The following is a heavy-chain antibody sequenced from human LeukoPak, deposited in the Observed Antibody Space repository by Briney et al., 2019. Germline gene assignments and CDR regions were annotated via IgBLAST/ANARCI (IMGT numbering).Heavy chain of an antibody. Sequence: SETLSLTCTVSGGSISSYYWGWIRQPPGKGLEWIGSIYYSGSTYYNPSLKSRATISVDTSKNQFSLKLSSVTAADTAVYYCARSRFLEWSDYWGQGTLVTVSS. CDR1: GGSISSYY. D-gene: IGHD3-3*01. J-gene: IGHJ4*02. V-gene: IGHV4-39*07. CDR2: IYYSGST. CDR3: ARSRFLEWSDY.